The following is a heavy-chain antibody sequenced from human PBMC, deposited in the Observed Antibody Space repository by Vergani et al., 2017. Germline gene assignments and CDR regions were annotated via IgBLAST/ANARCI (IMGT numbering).Heavy chain of an antibody. Sequence: EVQLVETGGGLIQPGGSLRLSCAASGFTVNSNYMSWVRQAPGKGLEWVSVIYSGGRTYYEDSVKGRCTISRDNSKNTLYLQMNSLRGEDTAVYYCAKLRDSSSYTVDYWGQGTLVTVS. CDR3: AKLRDSSSYTVDY. J-gene: IGHJ4*02. CDR2: IYSGGRT. D-gene: IGHD3-22*01. CDR1: GFTVNSNY. V-gene: IGHV3-53*02.